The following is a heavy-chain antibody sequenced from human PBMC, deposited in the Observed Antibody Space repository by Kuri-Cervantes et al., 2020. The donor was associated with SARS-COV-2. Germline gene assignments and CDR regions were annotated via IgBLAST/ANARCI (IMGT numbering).Heavy chain of an antibody. J-gene: IGHJ3*02. V-gene: IGHV4-34*01. D-gene: IGHD3-3*01. CDR2: INHSGSA. Sequence: SETLSLTCAVYGGSFSGFYWSWIRQAPGKGLEWIGEINHSGSANYSPSLKSRVTISVDTSKNQFSLRLSSVTAADTGVYYCARASTTIYGVLIALFSSNAFGIWVQGTMVTVSS. CDR3: ARASTTIYGVLIALFSSNAFGI. CDR1: GGSFSGFY.